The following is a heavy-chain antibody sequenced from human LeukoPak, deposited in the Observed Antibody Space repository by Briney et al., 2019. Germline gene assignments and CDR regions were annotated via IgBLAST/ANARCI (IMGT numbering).Heavy chain of an antibody. CDR3: TRDRSRAEDD. V-gene: IGHV3-7*01. CDR1: GFTFSGHW. J-gene: IGHJ4*02. Sequence: GGSLRLPCAASGFTFSGHWMSWVRQAPGKGLEWVANINQGGSDKYYVDSVKGRFTISRDNANNLLYLQMNSLRGEDTAVYYCTRDRSRAEDDWGQGTLVTVSS. D-gene: IGHD1-14*01. CDR2: INQGGSDK.